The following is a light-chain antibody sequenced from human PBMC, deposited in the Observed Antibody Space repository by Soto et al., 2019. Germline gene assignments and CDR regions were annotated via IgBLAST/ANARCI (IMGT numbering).Light chain of an antibody. V-gene: IGKV1-39*01. J-gene: IGKJ2*01. Sequence: DIQMTQSPSSLSASVGDRVTITCRASQSIGYYLNWYQQKPGTAPKLLIYAASSLQSGVPSRFSGSGSGTHFTLTISSLQPEDFATYYCQQSYSTPQIAFGQVTKLEIK. CDR1: QSIGYY. CDR3: QQSYSTPQIA. CDR2: AAS.